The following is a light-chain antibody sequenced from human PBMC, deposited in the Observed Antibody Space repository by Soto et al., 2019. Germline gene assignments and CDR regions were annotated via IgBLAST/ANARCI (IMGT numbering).Light chain of an antibody. CDR3: SSYTTSTTQV. V-gene: IGLV2-14*01. CDR1: SSDVGSYNY. CDR2: EVR. Sequence: QSVLTQPASVSGSPGQSFTISCTGTSSDVGSYNYVSWYQQHPGKAPKLMIYEVRNRPSGVSDRFSGSKSGKTASLTIFGLQAEDEADYYCSSYTTSTTQVFGGGTKVTVL. J-gene: IGLJ2*01.